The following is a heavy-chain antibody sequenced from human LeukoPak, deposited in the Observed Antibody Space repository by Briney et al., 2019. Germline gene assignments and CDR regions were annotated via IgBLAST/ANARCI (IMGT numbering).Heavy chain of an antibody. V-gene: IGHV4-38-2*02. CDR2: IYHSGST. Sequence: SETLSLTCTVSGYFISSGYYWGWIRQPPGKGLEWIGSIYHSGSTYYNPSLKSRVTISVDTSKNQFSLKLSSVTAADTAVYYCARDSRGYVPNFDYWGQGTLVTVSS. CDR1: GYFISSGYY. D-gene: IGHD5-12*01. J-gene: IGHJ4*02. CDR3: ARDSRGYVPNFDY.